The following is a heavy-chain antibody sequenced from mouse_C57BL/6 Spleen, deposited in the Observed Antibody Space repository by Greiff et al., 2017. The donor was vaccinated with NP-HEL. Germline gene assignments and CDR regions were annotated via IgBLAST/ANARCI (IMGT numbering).Heavy chain of an antibody. V-gene: IGHV1-55*01. CDR3: ARLYYGSSSFDY. CDR2: IYPGSGST. D-gene: IGHD1-1*01. Sequence: VKLQQPGAELVKPGASVKMSCKASGYTFTSYWITWVKQRPGQGLEWIGDIYPGSGSTNYNEKFKSKATLTVDTSSSTAYMQLSSLTSEDSAVYYCARLYYGSSSFDYWGQGTTLTVSS. CDR1: GYTFTSYW. J-gene: IGHJ2*01.